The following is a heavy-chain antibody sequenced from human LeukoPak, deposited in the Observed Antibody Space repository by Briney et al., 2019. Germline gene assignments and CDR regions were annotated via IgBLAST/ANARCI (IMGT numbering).Heavy chain of an antibody. CDR1: GGSISSYY. Sequence: SETLSLTCTVSGGSISSYYWSWIRQPAGKGLEWIGRIYNSGSTNYNPSLKSRVTVSVDTSKNQFSLKLSSVTAADTAVYYCARDRDNDYSNNWFDPWGQGTLVTVSS. J-gene: IGHJ5*02. D-gene: IGHD4-11*01. V-gene: IGHV4-4*07. CDR2: IYNSGST. CDR3: ARDRDNDYSNNWFDP.